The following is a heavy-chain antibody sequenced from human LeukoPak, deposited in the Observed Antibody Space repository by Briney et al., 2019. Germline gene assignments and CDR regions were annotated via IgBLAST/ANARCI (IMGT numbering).Heavy chain of an antibody. D-gene: IGHD5-24*01. V-gene: IGHV1-69*05. J-gene: IGHJ4*02. CDR2: IIPIFGTA. CDR1: GGTFSSYA. Sequence: SVKVSCKASGGTFSSYAISWVRQAPGQGLEWMGRIIPIFGTANYAQKFQGRVTITTDESTSTAYMELSSLRSEDTAVYYCASSVEMATISFDYWRQGTLVTVSS. CDR3: ASSVEMATISFDY.